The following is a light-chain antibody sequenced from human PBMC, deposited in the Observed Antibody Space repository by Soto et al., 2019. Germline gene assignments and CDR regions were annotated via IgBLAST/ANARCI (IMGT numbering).Light chain of an antibody. CDR2: EVS. V-gene: IGLV2-8*01. J-gene: IGLJ1*01. CDR1: SSDVGAYNY. CDR3: TSYAGTYSFFYV. Sequence: QSALTQPPSASGSPGQSVTISCTGTSSDVGAYNYVSWYQQLPGKAPKLLIYEVSKRPSGVPDRFSGSKSGNTASLTVSGRQAEDEADYYCTSYAGTYSFFYVFGTGTKLTVL.